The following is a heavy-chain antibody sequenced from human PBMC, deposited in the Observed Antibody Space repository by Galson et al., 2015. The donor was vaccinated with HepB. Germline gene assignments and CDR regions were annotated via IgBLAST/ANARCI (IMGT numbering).Heavy chain of an antibody. CDR2: IWSDGTYK. CDR3: ARVGDPYDFWSALAY. V-gene: IGHV3-33*08. J-gene: IGHJ4*02. D-gene: IGHD3-3*01. Sequence: SLRLSCAASGFTFSSCGMNWVRQAPGKGLEWVALIWSDGTYKNHRDSVKGRFTISRDNSKNMLYLQMNSLRVEDTAVYYCARVGDPYDFWSALAYWGQGTLVTVSS. CDR1: GFTFSSCG.